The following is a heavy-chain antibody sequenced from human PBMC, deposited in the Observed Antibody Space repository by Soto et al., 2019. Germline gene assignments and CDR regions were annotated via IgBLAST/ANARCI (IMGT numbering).Heavy chain of an antibody. CDR1: GFTFSSYW. Sequence: GGSLRLSCAASGFTFSSYWMHWVRQAPGKGLVWVSRINRDGSSTSYADSVKGRFTISRDNAKNTLYLQMNSLRAEDTAVYYCALEEGDGYNFWGQGTLVTVSS. CDR2: INRDGSST. D-gene: IGHD5-12*01. V-gene: IGHV3-74*01. CDR3: ALEEGDGYNF. J-gene: IGHJ4*02.